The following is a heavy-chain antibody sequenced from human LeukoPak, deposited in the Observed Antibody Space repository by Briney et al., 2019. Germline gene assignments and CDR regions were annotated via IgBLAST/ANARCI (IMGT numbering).Heavy chain of an antibody. V-gene: IGHV3-23*01. J-gene: IGHJ4*02. D-gene: IGHD3-22*01. CDR2: ISGSGSSA. CDR3: AKSGYRDSSGYYYPLCPDY. Sequence: GGSLRLSCAASGFTFSSYAMSWVRQAPGKGLEWVSAISGSGSSAYYADSVKGRFTISRDNSKNTLYLQMNSLRAEDTAVYYCAKSGYRDSSGYYYPLCPDYWGQGTLVTVSS. CDR1: GFTFSSYA.